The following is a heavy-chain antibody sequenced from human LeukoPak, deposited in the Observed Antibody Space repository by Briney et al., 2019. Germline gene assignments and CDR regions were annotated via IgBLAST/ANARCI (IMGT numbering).Heavy chain of an antibody. CDR3: ARGLGGKLPPFDY. V-gene: IGHV1-2*02. CDR1: GYTFTSYG. CDR2: INPNSGGT. Sequence: ASVKVSCKASGYTFTSYGISWVRQAPGQGLEWMGWINPNSGGTRYAQKFQGRVTMTRDTSISTAYMELSRLRSDDTAVYYCARGLGGKLPPFDYWGQGTLVTVSS. J-gene: IGHJ4*02. D-gene: IGHD7-27*01.